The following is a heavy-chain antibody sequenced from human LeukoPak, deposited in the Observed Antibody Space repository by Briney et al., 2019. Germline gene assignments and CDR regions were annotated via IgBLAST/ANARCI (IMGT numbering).Heavy chain of an antibody. CDR1: GFTFSSYG. D-gene: IGHD3-10*01. CDR3: ARDRSLVRGLMGAFDI. V-gene: IGHV3-33*01. J-gene: IGHJ3*02. CDR2: TWYDGNNK. Sequence: PGGSLRLSCAASGFTFSSYGMHWVRQAPGKGLEGVAVTWYDGNNKYYADSVKGRFTISRDNSKNTLYLQMNSLRAEDTAVYYCARDRSLVRGLMGAFDIWGQGTMVIVSS.